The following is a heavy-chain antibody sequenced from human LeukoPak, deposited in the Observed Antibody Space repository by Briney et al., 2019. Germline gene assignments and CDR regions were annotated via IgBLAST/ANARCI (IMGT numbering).Heavy chain of an antibody. D-gene: IGHD6-6*01. CDR3: AVTYSSSPPRYYYYYGMDV. V-gene: IGHV1-69*04. Sequence: SVKVSCKASGGTFSSYAISWVRQAPGQGLEWMGRIIPILGIANYAQKFQGRVTITADKSTSTAYMELSSLRSEDTAVYYCAVTYSSSPPRYYYYYGMDVWGQGTTVTVSS. CDR1: GGTFSSYA. CDR2: IIPILGIA. J-gene: IGHJ6*02.